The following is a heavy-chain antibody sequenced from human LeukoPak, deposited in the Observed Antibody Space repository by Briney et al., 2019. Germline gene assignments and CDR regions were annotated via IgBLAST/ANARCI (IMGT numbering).Heavy chain of an antibody. CDR1: GGSISSYY. D-gene: IGHD6-19*01. V-gene: IGHV4-59*08. CDR3: ARHLKWLARGPFDY. J-gene: IGHJ4*02. CDR2: IYYSGST. Sequence: SETLSLTCTVSGGSISSYYWSWIRQPPGKGLEWIGYIYYSGSTNYNPSLKSRVTISVDTSKNQFSLKLSSVTAADTAVYYCARHLKWLARGPFDYWGQGTLVTVSS.